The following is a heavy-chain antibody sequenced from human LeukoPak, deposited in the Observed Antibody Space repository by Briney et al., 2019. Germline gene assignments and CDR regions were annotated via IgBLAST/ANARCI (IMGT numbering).Heavy chain of an antibody. D-gene: IGHD1-26*01. CDR1: GYTFTGYY. CDR3: AREWGIVRAPF. CDR2: INPSGGST. J-gene: IGHJ4*02. Sequence: ASVKVSCKSSGYTFTGYYMHWVRQAPGQGLEWMGIINPSGGSTSYAQKFQGRVTMTRDTSTSTVYMELSSLRSEDTAVYYCAREWGIVRAPFWGQGTLVTVSS. V-gene: IGHV1-46*01.